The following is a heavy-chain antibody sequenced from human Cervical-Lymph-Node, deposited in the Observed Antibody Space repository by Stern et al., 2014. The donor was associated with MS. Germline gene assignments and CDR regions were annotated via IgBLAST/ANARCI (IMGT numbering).Heavy chain of an antibody. V-gene: IGHV3-21*01. Sequence: SAKGRFTISRDDAKNSMYLQMHSLRAEDTAVYYCARGTTVTTNYYYGMDVWGQVTTVTVSS. D-gene: IGHD4-17*01. CDR3: ARGTTVTTNYYYGMDV. J-gene: IGHJ6*02.